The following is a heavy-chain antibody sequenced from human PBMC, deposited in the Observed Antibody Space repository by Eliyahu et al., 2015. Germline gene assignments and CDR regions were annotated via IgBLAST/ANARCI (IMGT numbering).Heavy chain of an antibody. Sequence: QVQLQESGPGLVKPSETLSLTCNVSGDSMINYWWSWIRQPPGKGLEWIGYVYYSGTSSYSPSLKSRLSISVDTSKNQLSLKLSSVTAADTAVYYCTRLLCSGGSCLEDIWGQGTLVTVSS. J-gene: IGHJ3*02. D-gene: IGHD2-15*01. CDR2: VYYSGTS. CDR3: TRLLCSGGSCLEDI. V-gene: IGHV4-59*08. CDR1: GDSMINYW.